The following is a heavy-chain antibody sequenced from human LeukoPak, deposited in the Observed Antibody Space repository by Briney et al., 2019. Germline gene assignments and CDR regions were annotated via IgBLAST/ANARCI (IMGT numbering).Heavy chain of an antibody. J-gene: IGHJ4*02. CDR2: ISGSGGNT. V-gene: IGHV3-23*01. CDR3: AKDIRRYSSGGY. D-gene: IGHD6-25*01. CDR1: GFTFSSYA. Sequence: GGSLRLSCAASGFTFSSYAMSWVRQAPGKGLEWVSAISGSGGNTYYADSVKGRFTISRDNSKNTLYLQMNSLRAEDTAVYYCAKDIRRYSSGGYWGQGTLVTVSS.